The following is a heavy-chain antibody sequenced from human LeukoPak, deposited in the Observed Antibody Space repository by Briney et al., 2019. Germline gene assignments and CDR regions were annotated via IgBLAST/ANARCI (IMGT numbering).Heavy chain of an antibody. J-gene: IGHJ6*02. CDR3: ARSYYYGSGSPYYGMDV. CDR2: IYYSGST. D-gene: IGHD3-10*01. Sequence: SEPLSLTCTVSGGSISSSSYNWGWIRQPPGKGLEWIGYIYYSGSTNYNPSLKSRVTISVDTSKNQFSLKLSSVTAADTAVYYCARSYYYGSGSPYYGMDVWGQGTTVTVSS. V-gene: IGHV4-61*05. CDR1: GGSISSSSYN.